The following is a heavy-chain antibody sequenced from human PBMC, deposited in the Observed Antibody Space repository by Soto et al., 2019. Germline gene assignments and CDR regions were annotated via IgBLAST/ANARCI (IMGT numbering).Heavy chain of an antibody. CDR3: ARCIAAAGRGLDY. CDR1: GDSISRDNW. V-gene: IGHV4-4*02. D-gene: IGHD6-13*01. CDR2: IYHSGST. Sequence: SETLSLTCVVSGDSISRDNWWTWVRQPPGMGLEWIGEIYHSGSTNYNPSLKSRVTISVDKSKNQFSLNLNSVTAADTAVYFCARCIAAAGRGLDYWGQGALVT. J-gene: IGHJ4*02.